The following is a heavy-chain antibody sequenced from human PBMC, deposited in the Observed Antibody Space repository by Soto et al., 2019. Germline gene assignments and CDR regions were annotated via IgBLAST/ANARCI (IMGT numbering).Heavy chain of an antibody. CDR1: GFTVSSNY. Sequence: EVPLVESGGGLVQPGGSLRLSCAASGFTVSSNYMSWVRQAPGKGLEWVPVIYSGGSTYYADSVKGRFTISRHNSKKTLYLKMNSLRAEDTAVYYCARADYGDYVSDYYFDYWGQGTLFTVSS. V-gene: IGHV3-53*04. CDR2: IYSGGST. CDR3: ARADYGDYVSDYYFDY. J-gene: IGHJ4*02. D-gene: IGHD4-17*01.